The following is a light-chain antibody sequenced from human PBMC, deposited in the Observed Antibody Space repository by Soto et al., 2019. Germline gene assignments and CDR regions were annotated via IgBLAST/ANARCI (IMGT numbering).Light chain of an antibody. V-gene: IGKV3-20*01. J-gene: IGKJ1*01. CDR2: AAS. CDR3: QQYDTSPRT. CDR1: QSLGSGY. Sequence: IVFTQSACTLSLTPGDRATLSCRTSQSLGSGYLAWYQQKPGQAPRILIYAASTRATGIPDRFSGSGSGTDFSLTISSLEPEDFAVYYCQQYDTSPRTFGQGTKVDIK.